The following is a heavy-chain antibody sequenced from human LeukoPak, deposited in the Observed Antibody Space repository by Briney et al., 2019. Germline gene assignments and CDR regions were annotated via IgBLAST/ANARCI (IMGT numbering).Heavy chain of an antibody. Sequence: ASVKVSCKASGYTFTSYGISWVRQAPGQGLEWMGWISAYNGNTNYAQKLQGRVTMTTDTSTSTAYMELRSLRSDDTAVYYCARDCTYYYGSGSYLDYWGQGTLVTVSS. CDR3: ARDCTYYYGSGSYLDY. J-gene: IGHJ4*02. D-gene: IGHD3-10*01. CDR1: GYTFTSYG. V-gene: IGHV1-18*01. CDR2: ISAYNGNT.